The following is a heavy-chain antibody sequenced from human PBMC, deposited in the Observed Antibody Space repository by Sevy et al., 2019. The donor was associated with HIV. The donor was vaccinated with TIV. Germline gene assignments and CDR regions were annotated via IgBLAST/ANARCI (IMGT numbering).Heavy chain of an antibody. CDR1: GFTLSPYS. CDR3: ARDARRVGNSNYYYGMDV. D-gene: IGHD4-4*01. J-gene: IGHJ6*02. CDR2: ISSSSNII. Sequence: GGSLRLSCAASGFTLSPYSMEWVRQAPGKGLEWVSHISSSSNIIYYADSVKGGFTVSRDNAKNSLYLRMDSLRDEDTAVYYCARDARRVGNSNYYYGMDVWGQGTTVTVSS. V-gene: IGHV3-48*02.